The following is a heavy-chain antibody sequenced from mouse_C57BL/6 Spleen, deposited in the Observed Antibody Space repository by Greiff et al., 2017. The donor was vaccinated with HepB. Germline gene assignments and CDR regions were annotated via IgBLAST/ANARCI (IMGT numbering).Heavy chain of an antibody. J-gene: IGHJ4*01. D-gene: IGHD2-2*01. V-gene: IGHV1-42*01. CDR2: INPSTGGT. Sequence: EVKLVESGPELVKPGASVKISCKASGYSFTGYYMNWVKQSPEKSLEWIGEINPSTGGTTYNQKFKAKATLTVDKSSSTAYMQLKSLTSEDSAVYYCARRGLMVTTRRSYPMDYWGQGTSVTVSS. CDR3: ARRGLMVTTRRSYPMDY. CDR1: GYSFTGYY.